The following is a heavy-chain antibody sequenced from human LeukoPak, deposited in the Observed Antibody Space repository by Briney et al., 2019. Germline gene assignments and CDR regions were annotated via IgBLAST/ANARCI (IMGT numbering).Heavy chain of an antibody. D-gene: IGHD3-3*01. Sequence: ASVKVSCKASGYTFTSYYMHWVRQAPGQGLEWMGWINPNSGGTNYAQKFQGRVTMTRDTSISTAYMELSRLRSDDTAVYYCASSRFLEWLIDYWGQGTLVTVSS. J-gene: IGHJ4*02. CDR1: GYTFTSYY. CDR2: INPNSGGT. CDR3: ASSRFLEWLIDY. V-gene: IGHV1-2*02.